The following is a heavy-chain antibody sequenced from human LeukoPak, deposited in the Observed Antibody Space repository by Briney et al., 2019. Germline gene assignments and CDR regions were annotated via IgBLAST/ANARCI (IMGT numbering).Heavy chain of an antibody. Sequence: GGSLRPSCAASGFTLSSYWMHWVRQAPGKGLVWISRINSDGSSTGYADSVKGRFTSSRDNAKNTLYLQMNSLSPEDTAVYYCAKSLYGSGSYVDYWGQGTLVTVSS. CDR1: GFTLSSYW. V-gene: IGHV3-74*01. J-gene: IGHJ4*02. CDR3: AKSLYGSGSYVDY. CDR2: INSDGSST. D-gene: IGHD3-10*01.